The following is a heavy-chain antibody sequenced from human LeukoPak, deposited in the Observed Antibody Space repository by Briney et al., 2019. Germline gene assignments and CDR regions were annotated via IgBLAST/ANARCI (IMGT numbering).Heavy chain of an antibody. Sequence: SETLPLTCTVSGGSISSSSYYWGWIRQPPGKGLEWIGSIYYSGSTYYNPSLKSRVTIPLDTSKNQFSLKLSSVTAADTVVYYCARHKGPYSSSPLDYWGQGTLVTVSS. D-gene: IGHD6-13*01. CDR3: ARHKGPYSSSPLDY. CDR2: IYYSGST. V-gene: IGHV4-39*01. J-gene: IGHJ4*02. CDR1: GGSISSSSYY.